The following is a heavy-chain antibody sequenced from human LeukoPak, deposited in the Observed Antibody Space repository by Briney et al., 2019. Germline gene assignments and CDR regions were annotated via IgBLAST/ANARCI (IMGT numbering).Heavy chain of an antibody. J-gene: IGHJ3*02. CDR1: GFTFSSHG. V-gene: IGHV3-7*01. CDR2: ILQDGSER. D-gene: IGHD3-22*01. CDR3: ARVSSGHYNAFDI. Sequence: GGSLRLSCAASGFTFSSHGMHWVRQAPGKGLEWVANILQDGSERYYVDSVKGRFIISRDNSKSSLYLQMNSLRAEDTAVYYCARVSSGHYNAFDIWGQGTMVTVSS.